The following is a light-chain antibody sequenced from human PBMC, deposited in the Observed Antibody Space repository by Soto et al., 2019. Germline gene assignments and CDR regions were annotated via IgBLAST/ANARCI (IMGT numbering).Light chain of an antibody. Sequence: QAVVTQPRSVSGSPGQSVTISCTGTSSDVGGYNYVSWYQQHPGKAPKLMIYDVSKRPSGVPDRFSGSKSGNTASLTISGLQAEDEADYYCCSYAGSYTPVFGGGTKVTVL. V-gene: IGLV2-11*01. CDR1: SSDVGGYNY. CDR3: CSYAGSYTPV. CDR2: DVS. J-gene: IGLJ2*01.